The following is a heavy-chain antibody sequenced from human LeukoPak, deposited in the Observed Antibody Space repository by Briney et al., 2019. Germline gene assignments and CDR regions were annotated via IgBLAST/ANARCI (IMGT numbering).Heavy chain of an antibody. CDR2: IFSGRTT. CDR1: AGSISSSSHH. D-gene: IGHD5/OR15-5a*01. V-gene: IGHV4-39*01. CDR3: VRHDGRGGSTMGALDS. J-gene: IGHJ4*02. Sequence: SETLSLTCTVSAGSISSSSHHWGWIRQSPGKGLEWIGSIFSGRTTYYNPSLNDRVTIFVVTSKNQFSLQLNSVTAADTSVYYCVRHDGRGGSTMGALDSWGQGSLVTVSS.